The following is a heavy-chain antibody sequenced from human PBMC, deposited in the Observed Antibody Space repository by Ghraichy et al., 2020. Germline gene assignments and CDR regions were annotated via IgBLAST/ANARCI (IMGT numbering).Heavy chain of an antibody. Sequence: LSLTCADSGFTFSIYAMGWVRQAPGKGLEWVSLISASGRTTNYADSVKGRFAISKDSSKNTLYLHMNSLRADDTALYFCVKTLRIAVAGTDDAFDIWGQGTLVTVSS. CDR1: GFTFSIYA. V-gene: IGHV3-23*01. D-gene: IGHD6-19*01. CDR2: ISASGRTT. CDR3: VKTLRIAVAGTDDAFDI. J-gene: IGHJ3*02.